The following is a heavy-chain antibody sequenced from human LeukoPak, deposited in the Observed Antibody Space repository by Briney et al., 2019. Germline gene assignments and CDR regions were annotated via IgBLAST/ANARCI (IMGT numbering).Heavy chain of an antibody. V-gene: IGHV3-23*01. D-gene: IGHD3-3*01. J-gene: IGHJ6*04. CDR2: ISPRSDYT. CDR1: GFTFRNFA. CDR3: ANPPLRFLAESYGMDV. Sequence: PGGSLRLSCAASGFTFRNFAMSWVRQSPGKGLEWVSSISPRSDYTYYADSVKGRFTISRDNSKNTPYLQMNTLRAEDTAVYYCANPPLRFLAESYGMDVWGNGTTVSVSS.